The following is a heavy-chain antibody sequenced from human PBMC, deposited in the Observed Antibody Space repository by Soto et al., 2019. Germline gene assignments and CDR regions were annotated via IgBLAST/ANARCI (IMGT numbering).Heavy chain of an antibody. D-gene: IGHD2-15*01. CDR3: ARRYLMVVAATGRFDY. Sequence: SETLSLTCAVYGGSFSGYYWSWIRQPPGKGLEWIGEINHSGSTNYNPSLKSRVTISVDTSKNQFSLKLSSVTAADTAVYYCARRYLMVVAATGRFDYWGRGTLVTVSS. J-gene: IGHJ4*02. CDR2: INHSGST. CDR1: GGSFSGYY. V-gene: IGHV4-34*01.